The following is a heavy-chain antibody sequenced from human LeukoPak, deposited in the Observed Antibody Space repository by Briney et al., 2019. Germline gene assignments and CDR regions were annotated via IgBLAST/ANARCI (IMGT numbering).Heavy chain of an antibody. CDR3: TTDAPSGSGELFGY. D-gene: IGHD3-10*01. CDR1: GFTFSHAW. Sequence: GGSLRLSCAASGFTFSHAWMSWVRQAPGKGLEWVGHIKNKAGGETTDYAAPVKGIFTISRDDSKTTQYLQMNSLKTEDTAVYYCTTDAPSGSGELFGYWGQGTLVTVSS. J-gene: IGHJ4*02. V-gene: IGHV3-15*01. CDR2: IKNKAGGETT.